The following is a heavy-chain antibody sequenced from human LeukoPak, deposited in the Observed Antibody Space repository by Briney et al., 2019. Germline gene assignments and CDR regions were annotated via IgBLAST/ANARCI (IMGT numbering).Heavy chain of an antibody. V-gene: IGHV3-49*03. CDR2: IRSKGYGGTT. CDR3: IRGGANSPFDY. Sequence: PGGSLRLSCTASGFTFGDYTMSWFRQAPGKGLEWVGFIRSKGYGGTTEDAASVKGRFTISRDDSKSIAYLQMNSLKTEGTAVYYCIRGGANSPFDYWGQGTLVTVSS. J-gene: IGHJ4*02. CDR1: GFTFGDYT. D-gene: IGHD3-16*01.